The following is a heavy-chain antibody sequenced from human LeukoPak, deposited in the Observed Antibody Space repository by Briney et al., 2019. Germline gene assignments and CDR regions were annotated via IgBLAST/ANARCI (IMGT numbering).Heavy chain of an antibody. Sequence: GGSLRLSCAASGFVFNSYGMNWVRQAPGKGLEWVAFIRYDGTDKYYRDSVEGRFTISRDNSKNMLYLQMNSLRAEDTAVYYCAKVGSGYDYYWGQGTLVTVSS. D-gene: IGHD5-12*01. CDR2: IRYDGTDK. CDR1: GFVFNSYG. V-gene: IGHV3-30*02. J-gene: IGHJ4*02. CDR3: AKVGSGYDYY.